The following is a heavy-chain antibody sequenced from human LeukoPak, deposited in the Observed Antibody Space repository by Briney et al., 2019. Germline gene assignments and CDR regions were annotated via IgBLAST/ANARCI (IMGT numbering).Heavy chain of an antibody. CDR2: IYTSGST. CDR1: GGSISSYY. Sequence: SETLSLTCTVSGGSISSYYWSWIRQPAGKGLEWIGRIYTSGSTYYNPSLKSRVTISVDTSKNQFSLKLSSVTAADTAVYYCARASLNCSSTSCPPYYFDYWGQGTLVTVSS. V-gene: IGHV4-4*07. D-gene: IGHD2-2*01. J-gene: IGHJ4*02. CDR3: ARASLNCSSTSCPPYYFDY.